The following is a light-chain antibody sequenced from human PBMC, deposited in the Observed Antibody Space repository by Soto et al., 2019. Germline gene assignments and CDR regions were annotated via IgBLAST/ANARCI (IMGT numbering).Light chain of an antibody. V-gene: IGKV1-27*01. CDR2: AAS. Sequence: DIQMTQSPSSLSASVGDRVTITCRASQGFSNYLAWYQQKPGKVPKLLIYAASTLQSGVPSRFSGSGSGTDFTLTISGLQPEDVATYYCQKYNSAPWTFGQGTKVDI. CDR3: QKYNSAPWT. CDR1: QGFSNY. J-gene: IGKJ1*01.